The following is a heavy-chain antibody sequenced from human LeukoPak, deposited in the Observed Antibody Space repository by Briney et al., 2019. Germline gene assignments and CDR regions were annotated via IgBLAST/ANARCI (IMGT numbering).Heavy chain of an antibody. CDR1: GFTFSSYA. D-gene: IGHD3-22*01. CDR2: ISGSGGST. J-gene: IGHJ4*02. Sequence: PGGSLRLSCAASGFTFSSYAMSWVRQAPGKGLEWVSAISGSGGSTYYADSVKGRFAISRDNSKNTLYLQMNSLRAEDTAVCYCAKDAYYYDSSGYYAAIDYWGQGTLVTVSS. V-gene: IGHV3-23*01. CDR3: AKDAYYYDSSGYYAAIDY.